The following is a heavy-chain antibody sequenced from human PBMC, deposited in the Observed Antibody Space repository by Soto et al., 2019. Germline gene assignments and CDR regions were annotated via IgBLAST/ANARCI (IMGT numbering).Heavy chain of an antibody. Sequence: TSETLSLTCAVYGGSFSGYYWSWVRQPPGKGLEWIGQINHSGSTNYNPSLKSRVTISVDTSKNQFSLKLSSVTAADTAVYYCARTSRFDSWGQGTLVTVSS. D-gene: IGHD6-6*01. CDR3: ARTSRFDS. CDR1: GGSFSGYY. CDR2: INHSGST. J-gene: IGHJ4*02. V-gene: IGHV4-34*01.